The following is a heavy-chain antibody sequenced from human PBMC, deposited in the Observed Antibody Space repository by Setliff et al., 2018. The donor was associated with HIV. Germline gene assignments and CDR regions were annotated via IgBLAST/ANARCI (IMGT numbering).Heavy chain of an antibody. V-gene: IGHV1-69*05. J-gene: IGHJ4*01. CDR1: GGTFSDYA. CDR2: VIPVFGTG. CDR3: ARVPSPFVQEGYFDD. Sequence: SVKVSCKVSGGTFSDYAVTWVRQAPGQGLEWMGGVIPVFGTGNYAQKFRGRVTITTDESTRTAYMELRSLRSEDTAVYYCARVPSPFVQEGYFDDWGQGTLVTVSS. D-gene: IGHD3-3*01.